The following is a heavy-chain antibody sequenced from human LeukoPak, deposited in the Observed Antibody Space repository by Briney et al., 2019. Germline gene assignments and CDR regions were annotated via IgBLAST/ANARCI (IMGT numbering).Heavy chain of an antibody. J-gene: IGHJ4*02. V-gene: IGHV1-46*01. CDR3: ARDARAMGATGAFDY. CDR2: INPSGGST. Sequence: ASVKVSCKASGYTFTIYYMHWVRQAPGQGLEWMGIINPSGGSTSYAQKFQGRVTMTRDMSTSTVYMELSSLRSEDTAVYYCARDARAMGATGAFDYWGQGTLVTVSS. CDR1: GYTFTIYY. D-gene: IGHD1-26*01.